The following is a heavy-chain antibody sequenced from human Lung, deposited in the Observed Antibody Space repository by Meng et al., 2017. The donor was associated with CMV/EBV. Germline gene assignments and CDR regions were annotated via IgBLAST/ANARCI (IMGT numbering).Heavy chain of an antibody. CDR1: GFTFSSYS. CDR3: AVYCSSTSCHRDGMDV. Sequence: SCAASGFTFSSYSMNWVRQAPGKGLEWVSSISSSSSYIYYADSVKGRFTISRDNAKNSLYLQMNSLRAEETAVYYCAVYCSSTSCHRDGMDVWGQGTTVTVSS. V-gene: IGHV3-21*01. D-gene: IGHD2-2*01. J-gene: IGHJ6*02. CDR2: ISSSSSYI.